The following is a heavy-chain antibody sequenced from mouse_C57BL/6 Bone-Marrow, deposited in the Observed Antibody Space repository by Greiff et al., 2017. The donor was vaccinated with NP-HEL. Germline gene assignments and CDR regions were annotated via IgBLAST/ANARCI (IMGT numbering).Heavy chain of an antibody. CDR3: TRDYAY. CDR2: IDPENGDT. D-gene: IGHD2-4*01. Sequence: EVHLVESGAELVRPGASVKLSCTASGFNIKDDYMHWVKQRPEQGLEWIGWIDPENGDTEYASKFQGKATITADTSSNTAYLQLSSLTSEDTAVYYCTRDYAYWGQGTLVTVSA. J-gene: IGHJ3*01. V-gene: IGHV14-4*01. CDR1: GFNIKDDY.